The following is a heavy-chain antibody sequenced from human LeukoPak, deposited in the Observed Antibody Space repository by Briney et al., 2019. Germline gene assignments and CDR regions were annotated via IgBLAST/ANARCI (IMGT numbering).Heavy chain of an antibody. CDR3: AKNRYDYIWGSYRHTKFDY. CDR1: GGSISSGGYS. J-gene: IGHJ4*02. CDR2: IYHSGST. Sequence: SETLSLTCAVSGGSISSGGYSWSWIRQPPGKGLEWIGYIYHSGSTYYNPSLKSRVTISVDTSKNQFSLKLSSVTAADTAVYYCAKNRYDYIWGSYRHTKFDYWGQGTLVTVSS. V-gene: IGHV4-30-2*01. D-gene: IGHD3-16*02.